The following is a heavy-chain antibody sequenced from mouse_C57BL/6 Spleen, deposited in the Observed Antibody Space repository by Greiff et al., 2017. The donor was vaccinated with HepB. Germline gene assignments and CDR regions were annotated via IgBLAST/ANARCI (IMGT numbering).Heavy chain of an antibody. D-gene: IGHD2-5*01. CDR2: IDPSDSET. Sequence: QVQLQQSGAELVRPGSSVKLSCKASGYTFTSYWMHWVKQRPIQGLEWIGNIDPSDSETHYNQKFKDKATLTVDKSSSTAYMKLSSLTSEDSAVYYCARHYSNEGCAYWGQGTLVTVSA. V-gene: IGHV1-52*01. CDR3: ARHYSNEGCAY. J-gene: IGHJ3*01. CDR1: GYTFTSYW.